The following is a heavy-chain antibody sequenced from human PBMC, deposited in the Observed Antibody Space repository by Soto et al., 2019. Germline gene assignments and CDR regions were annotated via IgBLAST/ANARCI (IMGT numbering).Heavy chain of an antibody. CDR3: ARERGGHYYGSGSYKDYYYYGMDV. V-gene: IGHV1-69*04. Sequence: SVKVSCKASGGTFSSYTISWVRQAPGQGLEWMGRIIPILGIANYAQKFQGRVTITADKSTSTAYMELSSLRSEDTAVYYCARERGGHYYGSGSYKDYYYYGMDVWGQGTTVTVS. D-gene: IGHD3-10*01. CDR2: IIPILGIA. J-gene: IGHJ6*02. CDR1: GGTFSSYT.